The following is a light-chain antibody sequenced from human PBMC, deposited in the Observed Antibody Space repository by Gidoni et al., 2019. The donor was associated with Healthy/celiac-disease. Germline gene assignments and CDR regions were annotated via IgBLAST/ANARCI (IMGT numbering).Light chain of an antibody. J-gene: IGKJ4*01. V-gene: IGKV2-28*01. Sequence: DIVMTQPPLSLPVTPGEPASISCRSSQSLLHSNGYNYLDWYLQKPGQSPQLLIYLGSNRASGVPDRFSGSGSGTDVTLKISRVEAEDVGVYYCMQALQTPLTFGGXTKVEIK. CDR3: MQALQTPLT. CDR2: LGS. CDR1: QSLLHSNGYNY.